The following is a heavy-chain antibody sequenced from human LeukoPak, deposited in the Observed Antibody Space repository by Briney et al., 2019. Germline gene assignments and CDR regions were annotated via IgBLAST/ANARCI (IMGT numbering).Heavy chain of an antibody. CDR1: GYSISSGYY. CDR3: ARSGGYDILTGYPFYYCYYMDV. CDR2: IYYSGST. D-gene: IGHD3-9*01. Sequence: SETLSLTCTVSGYSISSGYYWSWIRQPPGKGLEWIGYIYYSGSTNYNPSLKSRVTISVDTSKNQFSLKLSSVTAADTAVYYCARSGGYDILTGYPFYYCYYMDVWGKGTTVTVSS. J-gene: IGHJ6*03. V-gene: IGHV4-61*01.